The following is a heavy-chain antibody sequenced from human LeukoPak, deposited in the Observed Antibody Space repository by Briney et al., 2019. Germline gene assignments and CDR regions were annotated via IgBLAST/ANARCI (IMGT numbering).Heavy chain of an antibody. CDR1: GGSISSSSYY. Sequence: SETLSLTCTVSGGSISSSSYYWGWIRQPPGKGLEWIGSIYYSGSTYYNPSLKSRVTISVDTSKNQFSLKLSSVTAADTAVYYCAREHPVAIAADYWGQGILVTVSS. D-gene: IGHD6-19*01. J-gene: IGHJ4*02. V-gene: IGHV4-39*07. CDR3: AREHPVAIAADY. CDR2: IYYSGST.